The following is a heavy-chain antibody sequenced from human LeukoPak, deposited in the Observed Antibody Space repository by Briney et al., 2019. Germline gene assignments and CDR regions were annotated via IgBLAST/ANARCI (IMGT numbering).Heavy chain of an antibody. J-gene: IGHJ5*02. CDR3: SSTSSQRRRVP. Sequence: SETLSLTCAVYGGSFSGYYWNWIRQPPGKGLEWIGEINHSGSTNYNPSLKSRVTISVDTSKNQFSLELSSVTAADTAVYYCSSTSSQRRRVPWGQGPLVTVSS. CDR1: GGSFSGYY. D-gene: IGHD2-2*01. CDR2: INHSGST. V-gene: IGHV4-34*01.